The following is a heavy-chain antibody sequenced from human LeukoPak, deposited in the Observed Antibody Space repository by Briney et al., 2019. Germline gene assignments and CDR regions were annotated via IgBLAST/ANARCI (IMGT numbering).Heavy chain of an antibody. J-gene: IGHJ5*02. Sequence: GASVKVSCKASGYTFTRYYMHWVRQAPGQGLGWMGWINPNSGGTNYAQKFQGRVTMTRDTSISTAYMELSRLRSDETAVYYCARAAIAPQANWFDPWGQGTLVTVSS. V-gene: IGHV1-2*02. CDR3: ARAAIAPQANWFDP. CDR1: GYTFTRYY. CDR2: INPNSGGT.